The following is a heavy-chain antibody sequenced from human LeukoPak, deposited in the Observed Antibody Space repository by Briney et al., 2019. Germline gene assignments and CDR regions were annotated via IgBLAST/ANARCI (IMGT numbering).Heavy chain of an antibody. Sequence: ASVKVSCKASGYTFTSYGISWVRQAPGQGLEWMGWISAYNGNTNYAQKLQGRVTMTTDTSTSTAYMELRSLRSDDTAVYYCARDFKYHYDSSVYYGSFQHWGQGTLVTVSS. CDR1: GYTFTSYG. CDR3: ARDFKYHYDSSVYYGSFQH. CDR2: ISAYNGNT. V-gene: IGHV1-18*01. D-gene: IGHD3-22*01. J-gene: IGHJ1*01.